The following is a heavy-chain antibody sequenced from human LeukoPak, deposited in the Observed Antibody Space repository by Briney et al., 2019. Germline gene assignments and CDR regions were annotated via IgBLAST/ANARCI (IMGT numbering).Heavy chain of an antibody. CDR3: ARIPKTMVRGRPNWFDP. CDR1: GYTFTSYG. Sequence: ASVKVSCKASGYTFTSYGISWVRQAPGQGLEWMGGIIPIFGTANYAQKFQGRVTITADTSTSTAYMELRSLRSDDTAVYYCARIPKTMVRGRPNWFDPWGQGTLVTVSS. V-gene: IGHV1-69*06. J-gene: IGHJ5*02. D-gene: IGHD3-10*01. CDR2: IIPIFGTA.